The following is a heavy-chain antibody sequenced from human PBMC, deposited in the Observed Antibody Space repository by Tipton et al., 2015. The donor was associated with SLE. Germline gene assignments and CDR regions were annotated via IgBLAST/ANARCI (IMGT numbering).Heavy chain of an antibody. CDR2: IWYDGSNK. D-gene: IGHD6-6*01. V-gene: IGHV3-33*08. CDR3: ARQLSYYYGMDV. J-gene: IGHJ6*02. CDR1: GFTFSGYS. Sequence: RSLRLSCAASGFTFSGYSINWVRQAPGKGLEWVAVIWYDGSNKYYADSVKGRFTISGDNSKNTLYLQMNSLRAEDTAVYYCARQLSYYYGMDVWGQGTTVTVSS.